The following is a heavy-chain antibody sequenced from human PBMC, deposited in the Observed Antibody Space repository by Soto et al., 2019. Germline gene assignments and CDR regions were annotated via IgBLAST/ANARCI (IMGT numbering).Heavy chain of an antibody. CDR2: VFHTGNT. D-gene: IGHD4-17*01. Sequence: SETLSLTCAVSGGSISSSSYYWGWIRQPPGKGLEWVGEVFHTGNTAYNSSLKSRVTMSVDKSNNQFSLELTSGTAADTATYFCARRYGEYGGRINFDSRGRGVRVTVSS. CDR1: GGSISSSSYY. V-gene: IGHV4-39*07. J-gene: IGHJ4*02. CDR3: ARRYGEYGGRINFDS.